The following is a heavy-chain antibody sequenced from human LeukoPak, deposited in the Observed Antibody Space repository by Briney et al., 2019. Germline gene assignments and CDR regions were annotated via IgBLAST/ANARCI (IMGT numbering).Heavy chain of an antibody. CDR3: ARTTENWGYYYYGMDV. D-gene: IGHD1-7*01. Sequence: GGSLRLSCAASGFTFSSYAMSWVHQAPGKGLEWVSTISGSGGSTYYADSVKGRFTISRDNSKNTLYLQMNSLRAEDTAVYYCARTTENWGYYYYGMDVWGQGTTVTVSS. V-gene: IGHV3-23*01. J-gene: IGHJ6*02. CDR1: GFTFSSYA. CDR2: ISGSGGST.